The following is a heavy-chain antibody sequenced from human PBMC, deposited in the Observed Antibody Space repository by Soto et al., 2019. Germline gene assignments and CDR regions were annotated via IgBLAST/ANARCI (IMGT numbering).Heavy chain of an antibody. CDR3: AKDVTSYGSGSPTIDY. CDR2: IWYDGSNK. Sequence: QVQLVEFGGGVVPPGRPLRLSCAASGFTFSNSAMHWVRQAPVKCLEWVAVIWYDGSNKYYGDSVKGRFTISRDNSDNTLYLQMNGLGAEDTALYYCAKDVTSYGSGSPTIDYWGQGTLVTVSS. D-gene: IGHD3-10*01. CDR1: GFTFSNSA. V-gene: IGHV3-33*06. J-gene: IGHJ4*02.